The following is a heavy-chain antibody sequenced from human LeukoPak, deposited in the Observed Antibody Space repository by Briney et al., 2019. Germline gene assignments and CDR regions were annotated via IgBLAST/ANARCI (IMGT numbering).Heavy chain of an antibody. Sequence: PSGTLSLTCTVSGDSINSLGLWSWVRQPPGKGLEWIGEMYLSGTTHSNPSVKSRVTISIDKSKNQFFLKLNSVTAADTAVYYCARGNSYYDSSGAFDYWGQGTLVTVSS. CDR2: MYLSGTT. D-gene: IGHD3-22*01. V-gene: IGHV4-4*02. CDR3: ARGNSYYDSSGAFDY. J-gene: IGHJ4*02. CDR1: GDSINSLGL.